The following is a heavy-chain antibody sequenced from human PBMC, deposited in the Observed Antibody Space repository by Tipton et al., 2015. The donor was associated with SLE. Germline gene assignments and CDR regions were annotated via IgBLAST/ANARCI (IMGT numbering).Heavy chain of an antibody. J-gene: IGHJ4*02. Sequence: SLRLSCAASGFTFSSYAMHWVRQAPGKGLEYVSAISSNGGSTYYANSVKGRFTISRDNSKNTLYLQMGSLRAEDMAVYYCARGGYSGYDQALVDYGGQGPLVTVSS. CDR1: GFTFSSYA. V-gene: IGHV3-64*01. D-gene: IGHD5-12*01. CDR2: ISSNGGST. CDR3: ARGGYSGYDQALVDY.